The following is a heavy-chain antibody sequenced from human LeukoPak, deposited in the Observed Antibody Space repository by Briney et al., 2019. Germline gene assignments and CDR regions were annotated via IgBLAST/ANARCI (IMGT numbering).Heavy chain of an antibody. V-gene: IGHV3-33*06. CDR3: AKGSTTFDY. Sequence: GGSLRLSCVASGFTFSNYGMHWARQAPGKGLEWVAVIWSDGGNKFYRDSVKGRFTISRDNSKNTLYLQMNSLSAEDTAVYYCAKGSTTFDYWGQGTLVTVSS. CDR2: IWSDGGNK. J-gene: IGHJ4*02. D-gene: IGHD2/OR15-2a*01. CDR1: GFTFSNYG.